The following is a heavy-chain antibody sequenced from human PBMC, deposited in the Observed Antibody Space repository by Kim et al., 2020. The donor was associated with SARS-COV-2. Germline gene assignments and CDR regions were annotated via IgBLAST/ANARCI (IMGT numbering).Heavy chain of an antibody. Sequence: STHATPSLKSHVTISEDTSKTRFPMKLSSVTAADTAVYYCASIDYGDLDYWGQGTLVTVSS. J-gene: IGHJ4*02. CDR3: ASIDYGDLDY. D-gene: IGHD4-17*01. CDR2: ST. V-gene: IGHV4-34*01.